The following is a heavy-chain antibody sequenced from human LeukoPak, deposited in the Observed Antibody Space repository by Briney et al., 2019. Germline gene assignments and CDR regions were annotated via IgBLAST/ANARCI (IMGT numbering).Heavy chain of an antibody. Sequence: GASVKVSCKAPGYSFTTYHMHWVRQAPGQGLEWMGIINPSGGSTSYAQTFQGRVTMTRDTSTSTVYMELSNLRSEDTAVYYCAGGYYYDTSGYYYWGQGTLVTVSS. D-gene: IGHD3-22*01. V-gene: IGHV1-46*01. CDR3: AGGYYYDTSGYYY. J-gene: IGHJ4*02. CDR2: INPSGGST. CDR1: GYSFTTYH.